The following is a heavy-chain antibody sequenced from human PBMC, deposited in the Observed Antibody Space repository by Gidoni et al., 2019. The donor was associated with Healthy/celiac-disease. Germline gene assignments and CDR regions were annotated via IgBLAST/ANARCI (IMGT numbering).Heavy chain of an antibody. J-gene: IGHJ5*02. CDR1: GFPFSSYA. CDR2: ISGRGGST. D-gene: IGHD3-10*01. V-gene: IGHV3-23*01. CDR3: AKPPPPGFGESPFNNWFDP. Sequence: EVQLLESGGGLVQPGGSLRLPCAASGFPFSSYAMSWVRQAPGKGLEWVIAISGRGGSTYHADSVKGRFTISRDNSKNTLYLQMNSLRAEDTAVYYCAKPPPPGFGESPFNNWFDPWGQGTLVTVSS.